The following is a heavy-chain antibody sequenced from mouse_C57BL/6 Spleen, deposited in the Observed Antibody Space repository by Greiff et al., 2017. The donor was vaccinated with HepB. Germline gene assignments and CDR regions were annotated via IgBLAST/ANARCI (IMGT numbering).Heavy chain of an antibody. Sequence: EVMLVESGGGLVQPGGSLSLSCAASGFTFTDYYMSWVRQPPGKALEWLGFIRNKANGYTTEYSASVKGRFTISRDNSQSILYLQMNALRAEDSATYYCARYARDGYYGYFDYWGQGTTLTVSS. D-gene: IGHD2-3*01. CDR1: GFTFTDYY. J-gene: IGHJ2*01. CDR3: ARYARDGYYGYFDY. V-gene: IGHV7-3*01. CDR2: IRNKANGYTT.